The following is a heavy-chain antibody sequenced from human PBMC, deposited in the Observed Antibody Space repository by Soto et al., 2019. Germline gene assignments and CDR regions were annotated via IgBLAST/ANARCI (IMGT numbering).Heavy chain of an antibody. V-gene: IGHV5-51*01. CDR1: GYSFTSYW. D-gene: IGHD3-10*01. J-gene: IGHJ4*02. CDR2: IYPGDSDT. CDR3: ARFNRFGELLSGQFDY. Sequence: RGESLKISCKGSGYSFTSYWIGWVRQMPGKGLEWMGIIYPGDSDTRYSPSFQGQVTISADKSISTAYLQWSSLKASDTAMYYCARFNRFGELLSGQFDYWGQGTLVTVSS.